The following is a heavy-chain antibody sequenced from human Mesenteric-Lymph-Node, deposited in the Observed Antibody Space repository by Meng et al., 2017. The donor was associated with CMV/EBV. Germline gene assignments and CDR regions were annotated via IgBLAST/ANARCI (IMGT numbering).Heavy chain of an antibody. Sequence: ASVKVSCKASGYTFTSYDINWVRQATGQGLEWMGWMNPNSGNTGYAQKFQGRVTITRNTSISTAYMELSSLRSEDTAVYYCARGPQGCSGGSCYSDYWGQGTLVTVSS. CDR2: MNPNSGNT. CDR1: GYTFTSYD. V-gene: IGHV1-8*03. CDR3: ARGPQGCSGGSCYSDY. J-gene: IGHJ4*02. D-gene: IGHD2-15*01.